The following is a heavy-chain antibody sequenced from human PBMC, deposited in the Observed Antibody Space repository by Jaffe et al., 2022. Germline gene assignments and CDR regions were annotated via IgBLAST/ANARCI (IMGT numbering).Heavy chain of an antibody. J-gene: IGHJ3*02. CDR1: GYSISSGYF. D-gene: IGHD6-13*01. CDR2: ISHTGGT. V-gene: IGHV4-38-2*01. CDR3: TRGGRAAATDAFDI. Sequence: QVQLQESGPGLVKPSETLSLTCAVSGYSISSGYFWGWLRQSPEKGLEWIGSISHTGGTYYNPSLNSRVTMSVDTSKNQFSLHLSYVTAADTALYYCTRGGRAAATDAFDIWGQGTMVTISS.